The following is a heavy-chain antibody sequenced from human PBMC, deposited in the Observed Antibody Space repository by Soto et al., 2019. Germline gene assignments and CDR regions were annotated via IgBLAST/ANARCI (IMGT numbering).Heavy chain of an antibody. J-gene: IGHJ3*02. CDR3: ARDNKAVADDAFDI. Sequence: QVQLVQSGAEVKKPGSSVKVSCKASGGTFSSYTISWVRQAPGQGLEWMGRIIRILGIANYAQKFQGRATITAEKATNTGYMELSSLRSEDTAVYYCARDNKAVADDAFDIWGQGTMVTVSS. D-gene: IGHD6-19*01. CDR2: IIRILGIA. V-gene: IGHV1-69*08. CDR1: GGTFSSYT.